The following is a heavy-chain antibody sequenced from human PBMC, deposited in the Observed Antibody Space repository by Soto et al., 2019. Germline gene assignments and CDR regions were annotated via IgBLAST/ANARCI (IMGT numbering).Heavy chain of an antibody. D-gene: IGHD6-13*01. Sequence: SETLSLTCAVSSASISSSNWWSWVRRPPGKGLEWIGEIYHSGSTNYNPSLKSRVTISVDKSNNQFSLKLSSVTAADTAVYYCARAIAAAATYYFDYWGQGTLVTVSS. CDR3: ARAIAAAATYYFDY. V-gene: IGHV4-4*02. CDR1: SASISSSNW. J-gene: IGHJ4*02. CDR2: IYHSGST.